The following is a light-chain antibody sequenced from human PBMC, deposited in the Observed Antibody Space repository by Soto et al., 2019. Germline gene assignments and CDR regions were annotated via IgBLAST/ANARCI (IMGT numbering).Light chain of an antibody. CDR1: QSVRGY. V-gene: IGKV3-11*01. CDR3: QQRSEWPVT. CDR2: DAS. J-gene: IGKJ5*01. Sequence: EIVLTQSPATLSLSPGERATLSCRASQSVRGYLAWYQQKPGQAPRLLIYDASNRATGTPARFSGSGSGTDFTLTISSLEPEDFAVYYCQQRSEWPVTFGQGTRLDIK.